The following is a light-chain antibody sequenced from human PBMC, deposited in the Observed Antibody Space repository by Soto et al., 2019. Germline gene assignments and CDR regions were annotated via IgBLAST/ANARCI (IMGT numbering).Light chain of an antibody. CDR2: AAS. J-gene: IGKJ4*01. CDR3: KHDNSSTLP. CDR1: HGISSC. Sequence: IDMGQSPGWVWASVGYRVTMAVLASHGISSCLSWYQQKPGTAPKLLIYAASSLQSGVPSRFSASGSGTDFTPNITSLQPEAFQTHYCKHDNSSTLPFARGTXVEIK. V-gene: IGKV1-12*01.